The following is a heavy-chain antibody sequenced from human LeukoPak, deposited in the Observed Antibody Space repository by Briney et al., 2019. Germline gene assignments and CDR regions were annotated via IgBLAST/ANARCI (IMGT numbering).Heavy chain of an antibody. CDR2: INPDESTT. V-gene: IGHV3-74*03. CDR3: ARGGLEPIDY. CDR1: GFSFSSNW. D-gene: IGHD1-14*01. J-gene: IGHJ4*02. Sequence: GGSLRLSCAASGFSFSSNWMHWVRQAPGKGLVWVSRINPDESTTTYADSVKGRFTISRDNAKNTLYLQMNSLRAEDTAVYYCARGGLEPIDYWGQGTLVTVSS.